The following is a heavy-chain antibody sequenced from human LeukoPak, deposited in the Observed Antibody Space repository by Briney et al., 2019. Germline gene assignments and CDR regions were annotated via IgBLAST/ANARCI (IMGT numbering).Heavy chain of an antibody. D-gene: IGHD5-12*01. J-gene: IGHJ4*02. V-gene: IGHV1-18*01. CDR3: ERDYGYGVTVMISDDY. Sequence: ASVKVSCKASGYTFNRYGITWVRQAPGQGLEWMGWISGYNGNTNYAQKLQGRVTMTTDTSTSTAYMELRSLRSDDTAMYYCERDYGYGVTVMISDDYWGQGTLVTVSS. CDR1: GYTFNRYG. CDR2: ISGYNGNT.